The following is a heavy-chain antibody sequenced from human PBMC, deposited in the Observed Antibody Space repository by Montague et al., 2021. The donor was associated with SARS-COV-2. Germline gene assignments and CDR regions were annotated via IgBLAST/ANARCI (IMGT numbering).Heavy chain of an antibody. D-gene: IGHD3-9*01. CDR1: GGSISSSSYY. J-gene: IGHJ6*02. Sequence: SETLSLTCTVSGGSISSSSYYWGWICQPQGKGLEWIGNIYYSGSNYYNPYLKSRVTISVDTSKNQLSLKLSSVTAADTAVYYCARDCALRFEVLIGPRHYYYGMDVWGQGTTVTVSS. CDR3: ARDCALRFEVLIGPRHYYYGMDV. V-gene: IGHV4-39*07. CDR2: IYYSGSN.